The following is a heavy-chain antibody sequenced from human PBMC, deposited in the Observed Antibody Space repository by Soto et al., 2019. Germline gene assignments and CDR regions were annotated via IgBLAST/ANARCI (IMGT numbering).Heavy chain of an antibody. CDR3: AKEPVGPDWSFAP. Sequence: DVQLLESGGGLVQPGGSLRLSCAASGFTFRSYAMSWVRRAPGKGLEWVSGISGSGIRTQYADSGKGRFTVPRDNSKNTLYLQRNSLRAEDTAVYNCAKEPVGPDWSFAPWGRGTLVTVS. V-gene: IGHV3-23*01. CDR2: ISGSGIRT. J-gene: IGHJ2*01. CDR1: GFTFRSYA.